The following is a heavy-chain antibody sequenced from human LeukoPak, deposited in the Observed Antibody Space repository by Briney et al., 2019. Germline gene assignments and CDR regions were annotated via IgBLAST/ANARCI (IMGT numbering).Heavy chain of an antibody. CDR3: ARASSIAAAVSD. Sequence: GGSLRLSCAASGFTFSSYGMHWVRQAPGKGLEWVAVIWYDGSNKYYADSVKGRFTISRDNSKNTLYLQMNSLRAEDTAVYYCARASSIAAAVSDWGQGTLVTVSS. J-gene: IGHJ4*02. CDR1: GFTFSSYG. D-gene: IGHD6-13*01. V-gene: IGHV3-33*01. CDR2: IWYDGSNK.